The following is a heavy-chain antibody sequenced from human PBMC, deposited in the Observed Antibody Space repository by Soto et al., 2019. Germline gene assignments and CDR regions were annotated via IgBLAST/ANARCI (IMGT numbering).Heavy chain of an antibody. D-gene: IGHD6-6*01. CDR1: GFTFTTYA. CDR2: ISGSGGST. Sequence: EVQLLESGGGLVQPGGSLRLSCAASGFTFTTYAMTWVRQAPGKRLEWVSAISGSGGSTYYADSVKGRFTISRDNSKNTLFLQRNSLRAEDTAVYYCAKNWDTTFSSSSHWGQGTLVTVSS. V-gene: IGHV3-23*01. CDR3: AKNWDTTFSSSSH. J-gene: IGHJ4*02.